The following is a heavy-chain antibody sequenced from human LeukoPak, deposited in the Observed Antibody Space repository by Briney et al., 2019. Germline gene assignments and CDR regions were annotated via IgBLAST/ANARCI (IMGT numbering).Heavy chain of an antibody. CDR1: GGSISSYY. J-gene: IGHJ4*02. CDR3: ARGSGCSGGSCYFDY. D-gene: IGHD2-15*01. V-gene: IGHV4-59*01. CDR2: IYYSGST. Sequence: PSETLSLTCTVSGGSISSYYWSWIRQPPGKGLEWIGYIYYSGSTNYNPSLKSRVTISVDTSKNQFSLKLSSVTAADTAVYYCARGSGCSGGSCYFDYWGQGTLVTVSS.